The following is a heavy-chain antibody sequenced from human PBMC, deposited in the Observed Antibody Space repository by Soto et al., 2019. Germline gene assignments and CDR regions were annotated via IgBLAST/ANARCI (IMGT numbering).Heavy chain of an antibody. CDR1: GFTFSSYA. Sequence: GGSLRLSCAASGFTFSSYAMSWVRQAPGKGLEWVSAISGSGGSTYYADSVKGRFTISRDNSKNTLYLQMNSLRAEDTAVYYCAKHVYYDFLSGYYDVGFLFDYWGQGTLVTVSS. CDR2: ISGSGGST. V-gene: IGHV3-23*01. D-gene: IGHD3-3*01. CDR3: AKHVYYDFLSGYYDVGFLFDY. J-gene: IGHJ4*02.